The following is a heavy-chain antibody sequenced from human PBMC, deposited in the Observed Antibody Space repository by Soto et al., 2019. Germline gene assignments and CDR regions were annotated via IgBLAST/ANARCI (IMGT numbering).Heavy chain of an antibody. D-gene: IGHD6-6*01. CDR3: ARAGIASRSYYFDY. CDR2: ISAYNGNT. J-gene: IGHJ4*02. V-gene: IGHV1-18*04. CDR1: GYTFTSYG. Sequence: QVQLVQSGAEVKKPGASVKVSCKASGYTFTSYGISWVRQAPGQGLEWMGCISAYNGNTKYAQKLKGKVTMTTDTPTSRDYIEVRSLGSGDTAVYYCARAGIASRSYYFDYWGQGTLVTVSS.